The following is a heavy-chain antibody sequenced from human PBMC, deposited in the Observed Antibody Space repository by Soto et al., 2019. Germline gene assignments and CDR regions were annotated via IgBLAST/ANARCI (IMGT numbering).Heavy chain of an antibody. V-gene: IGHV3-30-3*01. CDR1: GFTFSSYA. J-gene: IGHJ6*02. Sequence: GGSLRLSCAASGFTFSSYAMHWVRQAPGKGLEWVAVISYDGSNKYYADSVKGRFTISRDNSKHTLYLQMNSLIAEDTAVYYCARGGDSSSSGPPPKGYISYYYGMDVWGQGTTVTVSS. CDR2: ISYDGSNK. CDR3: ARGGDSSSSGPPPKGYISYYYGMDV. D-gene: IGHD6-6*01.